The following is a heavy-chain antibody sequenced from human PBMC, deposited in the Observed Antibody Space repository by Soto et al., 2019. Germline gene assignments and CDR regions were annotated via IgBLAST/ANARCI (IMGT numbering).Heavy chain of an antibody. D-gene: IGHD3-10*01. Sequence: SETLSLTCTVSGGSISSGGYYWSWIRQHPGKGKEWIGYIYYSGSTYYNPSLKSRVTISVDTSMNQFSLKLSSVTAADTAVYYCARYRSVITPYYYGMDVWGQGTTVTVSS. CDR1: GGSISSGGYY. V-gene: IGHV4-31*03. CDR2: IYYSGST. CDR3: ARYRSVITPYYYGMDV. J-gene: IGHJ6*02.